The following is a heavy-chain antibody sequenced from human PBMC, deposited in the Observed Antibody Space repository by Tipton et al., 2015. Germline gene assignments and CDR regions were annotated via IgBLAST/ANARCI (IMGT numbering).Heavy chain of an antibody. J-gene: IGHJ4*02. CDR1: GFTFDDYA. CDR2: IKTKAYGGTI. CDR3: TTDPSPPGSGSNSDF. D-gene: IGHD6-25*01. V-gene: IGHV3-15*07. Sequence: SLRLSCAASGFTFDDYAMHWVRQIPGKGLEWVGRIKTKAYGGTIDYAAPVRGRFTISTDDSKNTLYLQMNSLRVEDTAVYYCTTDPSPPGSGSNSDFWGQGTLVTVSP.